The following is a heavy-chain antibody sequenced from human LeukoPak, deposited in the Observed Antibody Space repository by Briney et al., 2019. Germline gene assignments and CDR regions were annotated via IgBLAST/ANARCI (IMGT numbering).Heavy chain of an antibody. D-gene: IGHD3-3*01. J-gene: IGHJ6*03. Sequence: SETLSLTCTVSGGSISSSSYYWGWIRQPPGKGLEWIGSIYYSGSTYYNPSLKSRVTISVDTSKNQFSLKLSSVTAADTAVYYCARDVGRPRSIFGVVGAQRGYYYYMDVWGKGTTVTVSS. CDR3: ARDVGRPRSIFGVVGAQRGYYYYMDV. V-gene: IGHV4-39*07. CDR2: IYYSGST. CDR1: GGSISSSSYY.